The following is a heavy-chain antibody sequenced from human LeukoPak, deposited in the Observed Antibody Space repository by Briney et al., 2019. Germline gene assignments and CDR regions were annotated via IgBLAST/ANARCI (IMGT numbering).Heavy chain of an antibody. CDR2: IFHSGT. CDR3: ARDDYSNYVHY. V-gene: IGHV4-38-2*02. J-gene: IGHJ4*02. Sequence: SETLSLTCAVSGYSISSGYYWAWIRQPPGEGLEWVGSIFHSGTYYNPSLKSRVSISMDTSKNQFSLSLSSVTAADTAVYYCARDDYSNYVHYWGQGKLVTVSS. D-gene: IGHD4-11*01. CDR1: GYSISSGYY.